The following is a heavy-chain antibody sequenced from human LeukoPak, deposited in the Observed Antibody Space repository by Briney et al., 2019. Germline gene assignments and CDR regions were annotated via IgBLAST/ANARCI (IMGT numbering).Heavy chain of an antibody. CDR1: GFTFSSYA. CDR3: ARKGLGGELGGFDS. D-gene: IGHD1-7*01. CDR2: ISYDGSNK. J-gene: IGHJ4*02. Sequence: GRSLRLSCAASGFTFSSYAMHWVRQAPGKGLEWVAVISYDGSNKYYADSAKGRFTISRDNSKNTLYLQMNSLRVEDTALYHCARKGLGGELGGFDSWGQGTLVTVSS. V-gene: IGHV3-30*04.